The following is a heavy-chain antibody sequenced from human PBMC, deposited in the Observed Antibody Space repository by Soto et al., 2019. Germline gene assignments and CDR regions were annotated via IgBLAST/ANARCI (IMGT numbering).Heavy chain of an antibody. CDR1: GDTFNSYV. Sequence: QVQLVQSGAEVKRPGSSVKVSCESSGDTFNSYVISWVRQAPGQGLEWMGGIIPIIGVTHYAQKFQGRVTISALSSTGTAYMELTNLGLEDTALYYCARESLGAKGADHWGQGTVVTVST. V-gene: IGHV1-69*17. CDR3: ARESLGAKGADH. CDR2: IIPIIGVT. J-gene: IGHJ4*02. D-gene: IGHD3-16*01.